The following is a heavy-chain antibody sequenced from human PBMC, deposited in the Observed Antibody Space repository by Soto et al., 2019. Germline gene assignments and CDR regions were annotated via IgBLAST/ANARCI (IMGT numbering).Heavy chain of an antibody. J-gene: IGHJ4*02. CDR3: AREGAGSSFAY. CDR1: GFTVSSNY. D-gene: IGHD3-10*01. Sequence: EVQLVESGGGLIQPGGSLRLSGAASGFTVSSNYLSWVRQAPGKGLEWVSVIYRGGSTYYEDSVKGRFTISRDNSKNTLYLQMNSLRAEDTAVYYCAREGAGSSFAYWGQGTLVTVSS. CDR2: IYRGGST. V-gene: IGHV3-53*01.